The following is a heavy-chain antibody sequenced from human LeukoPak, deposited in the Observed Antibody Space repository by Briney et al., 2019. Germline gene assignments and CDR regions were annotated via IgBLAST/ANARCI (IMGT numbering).Heavy chain of an antibody. CDR2: IVVGSGNT. CDR1: GFTFTSSA. Sequence: SVKVSCKASGFTFTSSAVQWVRQARGQRLEWIEWIVVGSGNTNYAQKFQERVTITRDMSTSTAYMELSSLRSEDTAVYYCAAVPPYYYDSSGYWFDYWGQGTLVTVSS. J-gene: IGHJ4*02. D-gene: IGHD3-22*01. V-gene: IGHV1-58*01. CDR3: AAVPPYYYDSSGYWFDY.